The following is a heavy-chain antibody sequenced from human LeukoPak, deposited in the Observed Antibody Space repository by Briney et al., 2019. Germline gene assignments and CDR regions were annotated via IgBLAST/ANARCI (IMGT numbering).Heavy chain of an antibody. CDR3: AKETGSGSYYEYYFDY. V-gene: IGHV3-30*18. CDR2: ISYDGSNK. J-gene: IGHJ4*02. Sequence: PGRSLRLSCVASGFTFSTHGMHWVRQAPGKGLEWVAVISYDGSNKYYADSVKGRFTISRDNSKNTLYLQMNSLRAEDTAVYYCAKETGSGSYYEYYFDYWGQGTLVTVSS. CDR1: GFTFSTHG. D-gene: IGHD3-10*01.